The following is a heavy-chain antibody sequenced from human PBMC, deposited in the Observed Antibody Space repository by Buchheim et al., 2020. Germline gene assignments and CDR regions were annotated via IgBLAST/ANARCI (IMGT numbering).Heavy chain of an antibody. Sequence: QVQLVESGGGVIQPGTSLRLSCAASGFTFSSYGMHWVRQAPGKGLEWVAVISYNDGNNKYYADSVKGRFTISRDNSMSKLYLEMNTLRAEDTAVYYCAKAARPYDSSGYRWFALEFWGQGTL. CDR2: ISYNDGNNK. CDR1: GFTFSSYG. V-gene: IGHV3-30*18. J-gene: IGHJ4*02. CDR3: AKAARPYDSSGYRWFALEF. D-gene: IGHD3-22*01.